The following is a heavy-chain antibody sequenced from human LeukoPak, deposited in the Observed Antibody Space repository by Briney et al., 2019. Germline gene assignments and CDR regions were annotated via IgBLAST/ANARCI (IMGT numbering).Heavy chain of an antibody. CDR3: ARNGASGAKDY. CDR1: GGSISSSSYY. D-gene: IGHD6-25*01. CDR2: VYYSGST. J-gene: IGHJ4*02. V-gene: IGHV4-39*01. Sequence: SSETLSLTCTVSGGSISSSSYYWGWIRQPPGKGLEWIGSVYYSGSTYYNPSLKSRVTISVDTSKNQFSLKLSSVTAADTAVYYCARNGASGAKDYWGQGILVTVSS.